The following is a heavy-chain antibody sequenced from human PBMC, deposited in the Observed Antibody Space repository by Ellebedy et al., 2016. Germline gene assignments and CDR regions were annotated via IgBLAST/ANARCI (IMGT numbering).Heavy chain of an antibody. CDR3: ARDGQTGYYDSSGYYTDAFDI. Sequence: GGSLRLSCAASGFTFSSYAMHWVRQAPGKGLGWVAVISYDGSNKYYADSVKGRFTISRDNSKNTLYLQMNSLRAEDTAVYYCARDGQTGYYDSSGYYTDAFDIWGQGTMVTVSS. V-gene: IGHV3-30-3*01. CDR2: ISYDGSNK. J-gene: IGHJ3*02. D-gene: IGHD3-22*01. CDR1: GFTFSSYA.